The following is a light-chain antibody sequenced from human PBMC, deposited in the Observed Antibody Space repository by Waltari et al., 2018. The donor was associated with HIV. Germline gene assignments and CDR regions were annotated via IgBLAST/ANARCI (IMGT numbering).Light chain of an antibody. Sequence: QSVLTQSPSASGTPGQRVTISCSGSSSNIGSNYVYWYQQRPGTAPKLLIYRNNHRPSGVPDRFSGSKSGASASLAISGLRSEDEADYYCAACDDSLSGVVFGGGTKLTVL. CDR3: AACDDSLSGVV. CDR2: RNN. CDR1: SSNIGSNY. V-gene: IGLV1-47*01. J-gene: IGLJ2*01.